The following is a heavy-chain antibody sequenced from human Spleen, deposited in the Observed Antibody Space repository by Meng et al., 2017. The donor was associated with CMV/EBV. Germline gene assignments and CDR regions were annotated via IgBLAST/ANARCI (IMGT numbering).Heavy chain of an antibody. CDR2: INPNSGGT. D-gene: IGHD2/OR15-2a*01. V-gene: IGHV1-2*02. CDR1: GDTFTGYY. J-gene: IGHJ3*02. Sequence: ASFLISCRASGDTFTGYYMHWGRQAPGQGLEWMGLINPNSGGTNYAQKFEGRVTMTRDTSISTAYMELSRLRSDDTAVYYCARDLSGTLTNPFDIWGQGTMVTVSS. CDR3: ARDLSGTLTNPFDI.